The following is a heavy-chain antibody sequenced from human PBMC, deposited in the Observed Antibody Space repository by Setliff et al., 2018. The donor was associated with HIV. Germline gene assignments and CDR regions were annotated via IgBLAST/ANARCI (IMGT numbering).Heavy chain of an antibody. CDR1: GGSFSGYY. CDR3: ARFPSSTSFYYFDY. CDR2: INHSGST. Sequence: PSETLSLTCAVYGGSFSGYYWSWIRQPPGKGLEWIGEINHSGSTNYNPSLKSRVTISVDTSKNQFSLKLSSVTAADTAVYYCARFPSSTSFYYFDYWGQGTLVTVSS. V-gene: IGHV4-34*01. J-gene: IGHJ4*02. D-gene: IGHD2-2*01.